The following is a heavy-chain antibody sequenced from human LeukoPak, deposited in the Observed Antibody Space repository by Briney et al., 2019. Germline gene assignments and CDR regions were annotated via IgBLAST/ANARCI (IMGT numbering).Heavy chain of an antibody. D-gene: IGHD3-10*01. CDR2: INPNSGGT. J-gene: IGHJ5*02. V-gene: IGHV1-2*02. CDR3: ARSFFHANWFDP. Sequence: ASVKVSCKASGYTFTGYYMHWVRQAPGQGLEWMGWINPNSGGTNYAQKFQGRVTMTRDTSISTAYMELSRLRSDDTAAYYCARSFFHANWFDPWGQGTLVTVSS. CDR1: GYTFTGYY.